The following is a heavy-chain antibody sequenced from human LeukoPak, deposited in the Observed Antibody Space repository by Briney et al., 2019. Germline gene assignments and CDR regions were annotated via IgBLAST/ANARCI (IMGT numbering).Heavy chain of an antibody. CDR2: IYHSGST. V-gene: IGHV4-4*02. J-gene: IGHJ3*02. D-gene: IGHD6-13*01. CDR3: AATRIAAAGAFDI. CDR1: GGSISSSNW. Sequence: PSETLSLTCAVSGGSISSSNWWSWVRQPPGKGLEWIGEIYHSGSTNYNPSLKSRVTISVDKSKNQFSLKLSSVTAADTAVYYCAATRIAAAGAFDIWGQGTMVTVSS.